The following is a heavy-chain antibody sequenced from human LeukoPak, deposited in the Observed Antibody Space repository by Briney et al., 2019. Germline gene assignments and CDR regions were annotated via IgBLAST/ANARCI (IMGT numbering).Heavy chain of an antibody. CDR3: ARGSSHYYDSSGYYVDY. CDR1: GFTFSSYS. D-gene: IGHD3-22*01. V-gene: IGHV3-21*01. J-gene: IGHJ4*02. CDR2: ISSSSSYI. Sequence: PGGSLRLSCAASGFTFSSYSMNWVRQAPGKGLEWVSSISSSSSYIYYADSVKGRFTISRDNAKNSLYLQMNSLRAEDTAVYYCARGSSHYYDSSGYYVDYWGQGTLVTVSS.